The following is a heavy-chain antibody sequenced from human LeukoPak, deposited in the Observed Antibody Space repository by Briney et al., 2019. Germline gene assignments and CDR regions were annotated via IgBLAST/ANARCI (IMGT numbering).Heavy chain of an antibody. CDR3: AMDGSGSYWDY. CDR1: GGSISNYY. Sequence: PSETLPLTCTVSGGSISNYYWSWIRQPPGKGLEWIGYIYYSGSTNYNPSLKSRVTISVDTSKSQFSLKLSSVTAADTAVYYCAMDGSGSYWDYWGQGTLVTVSS. J-gene: IGHJ4*02. D-gene: IGHD3-10*01. CDR2: IYYSGST. V-gene: IGHV4-59*08.